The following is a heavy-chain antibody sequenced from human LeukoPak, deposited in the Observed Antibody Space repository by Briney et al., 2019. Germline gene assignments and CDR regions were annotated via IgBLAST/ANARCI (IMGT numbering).Heavy chain of an antibody. D-gene: IGHD6-19*01. J-gene: IGHJ4*02. Sequence: GGSLRLSCAASGFTFSSYAMSWVRQAPGKGLEWVSTIRGSGGSTYYADSVKGRFTISRDNSKNTLYLQMNSLRAEDTAVYYCAKDGYSRGWYDYWGQGTLVTVSS. CDR3: AKDGYSRGWYDY. CDR2: IRGSGGST. V-gene: IGHV3-23*01. CDR1: GFTFSSYA.